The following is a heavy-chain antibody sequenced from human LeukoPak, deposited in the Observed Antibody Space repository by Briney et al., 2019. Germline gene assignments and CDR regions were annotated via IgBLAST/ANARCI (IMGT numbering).Heavy chain of an antibody. D-gene: IGHD2-21*01. CDR3: ARALFDDAFDI. V-gene: IGHV1-2*02. J-gene: IGHJ3*02. Sequence: ASVKVSCKASGYTFTCYYMHWVRQAPGQGLEWMGWINPSSGGTNYAQTFQGRVTMTRDTSISTAYMELSRLRSDDTAVYYCARALFDDAFDIWGQGTMVTVSS. CDR1: GYTFTCYY. CDR2: INPSSGGT.